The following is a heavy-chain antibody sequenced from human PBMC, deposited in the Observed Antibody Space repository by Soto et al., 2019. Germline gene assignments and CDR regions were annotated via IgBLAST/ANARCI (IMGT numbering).Heavy chain of an antibody. D-gene: IGHD6-19*01. CDR2: ISYDGSNK. CDR3: ARDQYSSGFNWFDP. Sequence: QVQLVESGGGVVQPGRSLRLSCAASGFTFSSYAMHWVRQAPGKGLEWVAVISYDGSNKYYADSVKGRFTISRDNSKNTLYLQMNSLRAEDTAVYYCARDQYSSGFNWFDPWGQGTLVTVSS. CDR1: GFTFSSYA. V-gene: IGHV3-30-3*01. J-gene: IGHJ5*02.